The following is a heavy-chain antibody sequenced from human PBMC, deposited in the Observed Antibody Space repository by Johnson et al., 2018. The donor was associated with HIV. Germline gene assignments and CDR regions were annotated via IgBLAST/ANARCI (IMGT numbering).Heavy chain of an antibody. D-gene: IGHD2-21*01. CDR3: ARARARVTFDI. Sequence: QMLLVESGGGVMQPGKSLRLSCEASGFTFRSYAMHWVRQAPGKGLEWVAVITYDGRNKYYADSVKGRFIISRDNSKNTLYLQMNSLRAEDTAVYYCARARARVTFDIWGQGTMVTVSS. CDR1: GFTFRSYA. CDR2: ITYDGRNK. V-gene: IGHV3-30*14. J-gene: IGHJ3*02.